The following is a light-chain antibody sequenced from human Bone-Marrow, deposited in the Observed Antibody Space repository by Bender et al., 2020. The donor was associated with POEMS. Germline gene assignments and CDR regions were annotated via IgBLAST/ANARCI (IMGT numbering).Light chain of an antibody. CDR1: SSDVGVYDY. CDR2: EVT. Sequence: QSVLTQPPSVSGAPGQRVTISCTGTSSDVGVYDYVSWYQQHSGKAPKLIIYEVTKRPSGVPDRFSGSKSGNTASLTVSGLQAEDEGDYHCCSFAGGASWVFGGGTKLTVL. CDR3: CSFAGGASWV. J-gene: IGLJ3*02. V-gene: IGLV2-8*01.